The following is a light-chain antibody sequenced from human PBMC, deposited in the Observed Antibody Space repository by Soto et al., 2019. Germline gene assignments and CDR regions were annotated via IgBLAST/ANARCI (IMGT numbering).Light chain of an antibody. V-gene: IGKV3-15*01. CDR3: QQYTNWPPIT. CDR1: QSVSSN. Sequence: EIVFTQSPGTLSLSPRERATLSCGDSQSVSSNLLACYQQRPGQPPSLLISGASISATGIPARISGSGSGTEFTLTISSLQSEDFAPYYCQQYTNWPPITFGQGTRLEIK. J-gene: IGKJ5*01. CDR2: GAS.